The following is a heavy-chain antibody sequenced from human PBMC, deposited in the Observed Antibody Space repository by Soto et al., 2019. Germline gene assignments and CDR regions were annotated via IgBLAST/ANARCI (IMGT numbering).Heavy chain of an antibody. Sequence: AALKVSCKASGYTFTIYGISWVRQAPGQGLEWMGWISAYNGNTNYAQKLQGRVTMTTDTSTSTAYMELRSLRSEDTAVYYCARDEGYSDSTGYYDYWGQGTLVTVSS. V-gene: IGHV1-18*01. CDR2: ISAYNGNT. D-gene: IGHD3-22*01. CDR3: ARDEGYSDSTGYYDY. CDR1: GYTFTIYG. J-gene: IGHJ4*02.